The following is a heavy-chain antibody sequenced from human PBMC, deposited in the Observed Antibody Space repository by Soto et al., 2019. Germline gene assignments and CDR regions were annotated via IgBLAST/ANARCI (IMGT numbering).Heavy chain of an antibody. CDR1: GGTFSSYA. CDR3: ARGGGRDGYNYGEHDY. V-gene: IGHV1-69*13. J-gene: IGHJ4*02. Sequence: AASVKVSCKASGGTFSSYAISWVRQAPGQGLEWMGGIIPIFGTANYAQKFQGRVTITADESTSTAYMELSSLRSEDTAVYYCARGGGRDGYNYGEHDYWGQGTLVTVSS. CDR2: IIPIFGTA. D-gene: IGHD5-12*01.